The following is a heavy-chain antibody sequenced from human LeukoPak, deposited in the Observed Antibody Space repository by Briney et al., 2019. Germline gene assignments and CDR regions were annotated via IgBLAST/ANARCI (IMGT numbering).Heavy chain of an antibody. V-gene: IGHV3-7*03. D-gene: IGHD2-21*01. CDR1: GFTFSSYW. CDR3: VKEKNCGRECYFFDS. J-gene: IGHJ4*02. CDR2: IKQDGSEK. Sequence: GGSLRLSCAASGFTFSSYWMGWVRQAPGKGLEWVANIKQDGSEKYYADSLKGRFTISRDNRQDSLYLQMNSLTTEDSAIYYCVKEKNCGRECYFFDSWGQGALVTVSS.